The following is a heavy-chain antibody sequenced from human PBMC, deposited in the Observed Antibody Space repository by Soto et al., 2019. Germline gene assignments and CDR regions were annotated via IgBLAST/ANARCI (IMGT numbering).Heavy chain of an antibody. Sequence: ASVKVSCKASGYTFTSYGISWVRQAPGQGLEWMGWISAYNGNTNYAQKLQGRVTMTTDTSTSTAYMELRSLRSDDTAVYYCARVSSDSSGYYYFYNFDYWGQGTLVTVSS. CDR2: ISAYNGNT. CDR1: GYTFTSYG. D-gene: IGHD3-22*01. V-gene: IGHV1-18*01. CDR3: ARVSSDSSGYYYFYNFDY. J-gene: IGHJ4*02.